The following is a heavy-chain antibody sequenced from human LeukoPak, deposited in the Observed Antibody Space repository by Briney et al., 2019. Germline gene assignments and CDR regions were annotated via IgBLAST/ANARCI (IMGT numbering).Heavy chain of an antibody. Sequence: PSETLSLTCTVSGGSISSYYWSWIRQPAGKGLEWIGRIYTSGSTNYNPSLKSRVTMSVDTSKNQFSRKLSSVTAADTAVYYCAREGFGEPMNNWFDPWGQGTLVTVSS. J-gene: IGHJ5*02. D-gene: IGHD3-10*01. V-gene: IGHV4-4*07. CDR2: IYTSGST. CDR1: GGSISSYY. CDR3: AREGFGEPMNNWFDP.